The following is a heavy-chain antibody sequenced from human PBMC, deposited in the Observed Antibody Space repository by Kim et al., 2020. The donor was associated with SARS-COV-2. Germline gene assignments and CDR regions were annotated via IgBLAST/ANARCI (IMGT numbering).Heavy chain of an antibody. J-gene: IGHJ5*02. D-gene: IGHD3-22*01. CDR2: VYYTGST. Sequence: SETLSLTCSVSGGFISSYYWSWIRQPPGKGLEWIGYVYYTGSTNYNPSLMSRVTISLDTSNNQVSLKLRSVTAADTGVYYCARRDNNAYYFPWGQGTLVTFS. CDR1: GGFISSYY. CDR3: ARRDNNAYYFP. V-gene: IGHV4-59*01.